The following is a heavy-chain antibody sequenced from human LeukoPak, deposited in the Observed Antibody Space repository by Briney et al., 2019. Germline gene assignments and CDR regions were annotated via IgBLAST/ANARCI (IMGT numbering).Heavy chain of an antibody. V-gene: IGHV3-48*03. CDR3: ARVATTPAIVGATKEIDY. Sequence: GGSLRLSCAASGFTFSSYEMNWVRQAPGKGLEWVSYISSSGSTIYYADSVKGRFTISRDNAKNSLYLQMNSLRAEDTAVYYCARVATTPAIVGATKEIDYWGQGTLVTVSS. J-gene: IGHJ4*02. CDR2: ISSSGSTI. CDR1: GFTFSSYE. D-gene: IGHD1-26*01.